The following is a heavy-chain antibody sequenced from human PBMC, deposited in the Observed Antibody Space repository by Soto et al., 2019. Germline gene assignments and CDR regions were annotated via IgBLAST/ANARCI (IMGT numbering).Heavy chain of an antibody. D-gene: IGHD3-10*01. Sequence: PGGSLRLSCAASGFTFRSYGMHWVRQAPGKGLEWVAVISYDGSNKYYADSVKGRFTISRDNSKNTLYLQMNSLRAEDTAVYYCAKDRSLVRGPMPYWGQGTLVTVSS. J-gene: IGHJ4*02. V-gene: IGHV3-30*18. CDR3: AKDRSLVRGPMPY. CDR2: ISYDGSNK. CDR1: GFTFRSYG.